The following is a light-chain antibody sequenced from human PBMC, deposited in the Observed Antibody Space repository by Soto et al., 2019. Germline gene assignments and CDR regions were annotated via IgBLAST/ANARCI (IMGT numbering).Light chain of an antibody. V-gene: IGLV2-14*01. J-gene: IGLJ1*01. CDR3: SSYTSSSTPGV. Sequence: QSVLTQPASVSGSPGQSITISCTGTSSDVGGYNYVSWYQQHPGKAPKLMIYDVSNRPSGVSNRFSGSKSGNTASLTISGLQAEDEADYYCSSYTSSSTPGVFGTGNKVTVL. CDR1: SSDVGGYNY. CDR2: DVS.